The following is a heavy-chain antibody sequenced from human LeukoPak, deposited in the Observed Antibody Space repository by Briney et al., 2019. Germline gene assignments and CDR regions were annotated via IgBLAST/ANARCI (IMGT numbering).Heavy chain of an antibody. CDR3: ARDRFITIWQADY. V-gene: IGHV3-23*01. Sequence: PGGSLRLSCAASGFSFSTYAMSWVRQAPGKGLEWVSGISASGDSTYYGDSVKGRFTISRDNFEDTLYLQMNSLRAEDTAVYYCARDRFITIWQADYWGQGTLVTVSS. CDR1: GFSFSTYA. CDR2: ISASGDST. J-gene: IGHJ4*02. D-gene: IGHD3-16*02.